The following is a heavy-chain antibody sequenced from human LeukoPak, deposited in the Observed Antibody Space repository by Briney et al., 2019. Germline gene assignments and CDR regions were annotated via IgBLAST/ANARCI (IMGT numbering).Heavy chain of an antibody. J-gene: IGHJ6*03. CDR2: INPNSGGT. D-gene: IGHD3-10*01. CDR1: GYTFTGYY. CDR3: ARDDYYGSGSYYHYYYMDV. Sequence: EASVKVSCKASGYTFTGYYMHWVRQAPGQGLEWMGWINPNSGGTNYAQKFQGRVTMTRDTSISTAYMELSRLRSDDTAVYYCARDDYYGSGSYYHYYYMDVWGKGTTVTISS. V-gene: IGHV1-2*02.